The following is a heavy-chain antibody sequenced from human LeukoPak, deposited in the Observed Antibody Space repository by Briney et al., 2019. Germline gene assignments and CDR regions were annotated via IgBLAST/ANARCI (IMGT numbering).Heavy chain of an antibody. CDR2: FYVGGAT. V-gene: IGHV3-66*01. D-gene: IGHD5-12*01. CDR3: ASWLRGYSGYVQPDY. J-gene: IGHJ4*02. CDR1: GFSVTNNY. Sequence: GGSLRLSCAVSGFSVTNNYMSWVRQAPGKGLEWVSVFYVGGATYYADSVKGRFTISRDNSKNTLYLQMNSLRAEDTAVYYCASWLRGYSGYVQPDYWGQGTLVTVSS.